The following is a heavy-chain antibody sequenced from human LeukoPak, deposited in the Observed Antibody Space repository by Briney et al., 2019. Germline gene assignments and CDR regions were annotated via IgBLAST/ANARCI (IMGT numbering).Heavy chain of an antibody. Sequence: SEILSLTCAVYGGSFSGYYWSWIRQPPGKGLEWIGEINHSGSTNYNPSLKSRVTISVDTSKNQFSLKLSSVTAADTAVYYCAIRSSSWYFDYWGQGTLVTVSS. V-gene: IGHV4-34*01. D-gene: IGHD6-13*01. CDR2: INHSGST. CDR3: AIRSSSWYFDY. J-gene: IGHJ4*02. CDR1: GGSFSGYY.